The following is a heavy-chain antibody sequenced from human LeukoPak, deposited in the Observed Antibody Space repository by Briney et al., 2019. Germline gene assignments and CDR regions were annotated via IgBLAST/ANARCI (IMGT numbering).Heavy chain of an antibody. Sequence: SETLSLTCTVSGGSISSYYWSWIRQPAGKGLEWIGRIYTSGSTNYNPSLKSRVTMSVDTSKNQFSLKLSSVTAADTAVYYCARTLRALRFLEWQKHYYYYYMDVWGKGTTVTVSS. V-gene: IGHV4-4*07. D-gene: IGHD3-3*01. CDR1: GGSISSYY. CDR2: IYTSGST. J-gene: IGHJ6*03. CDR3: ARTLRALRFLEWQKHYYYYYMDV.